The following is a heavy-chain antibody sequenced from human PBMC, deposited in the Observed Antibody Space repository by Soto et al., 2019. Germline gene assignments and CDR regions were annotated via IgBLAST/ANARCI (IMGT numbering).Heavy chain of an antibody. CDR2: ISYGGSVK. Sequence: QVQLVESGGGVVQPGRSLRLSCAASGFTLNRHAMHWVRQAPVKGLEWVAVISYGGSVKYYADSVKGRFTISRDSSKNTLYLQMDSLGPEDAAVYYCAREVGGSSPPGWGQGTLVTVFS. D-gene: IGHD6-6*01. CDR1: GFTLNRHA. J-gene: IGHJ4*02. CDR3: AREVGGSSPPG. V-gene: IGHV3-30*04.